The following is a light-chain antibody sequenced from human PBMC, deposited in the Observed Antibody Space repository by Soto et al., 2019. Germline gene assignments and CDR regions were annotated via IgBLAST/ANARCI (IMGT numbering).Light chain of an antibody. CDR3: GSWDSSLSAYV. CDR2: DDN. CDR1: SSNIGGNS. V-gene: IGLV1-51*01. J-gene: IGLJ1*01. Sequence: QSVLTQPPSVSAAPGQKVTISCSGSSSNIGGNSVSWYQQLPGTAPKLLIYDDNKRPSGIPDRFSGSKSGTSAALGITGFQTGDEADYYCGSWDSSLSAYVFGTGTKAPS.